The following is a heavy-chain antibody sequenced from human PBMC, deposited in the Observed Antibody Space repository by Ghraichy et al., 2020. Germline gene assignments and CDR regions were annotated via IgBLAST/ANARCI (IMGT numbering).Heavy chain of an antibody. CDR1: GGSFSGYF. CDR3: ARGDQTYWYSDL. V-gene: IGHV4-34*01. Sequence: SQTLSLTCAVYGGSFSGYFWTWIRQPPGKGLEWIGEINHSGSTNYNPSLKSRVTISVDTSKNQFSLNLTSVTATDTAVYYCARGDQTYWYSDLWGRGTLVTVSS. J-gene: IGHJ2*01. CDR2: INHSGST.